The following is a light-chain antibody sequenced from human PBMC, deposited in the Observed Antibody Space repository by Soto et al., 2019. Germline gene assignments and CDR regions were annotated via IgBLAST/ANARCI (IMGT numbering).Light chain of an antibody. V-gene: IGKV3-20*01. CDR3: QQYGSSST. CDR2: DAS. Sequence: ETVLAQSPGTLSLSPGERATLSCGASQSINSRSLAWYQQKPGQAPRLLIYDASSRATGIPDRFSGSGSGTDFTLTISRLEPEDFAVYYCQQYGSSSTFGQGTRLEIK. J-gene: IGKJ5*01. CDR1: QSINSRS.